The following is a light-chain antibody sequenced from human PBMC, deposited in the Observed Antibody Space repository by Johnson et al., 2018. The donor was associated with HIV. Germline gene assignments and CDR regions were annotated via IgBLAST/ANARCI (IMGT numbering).Light chain of an antibody. V-gene: IGLV1-51*02. J-gene: IGLJ1*01. CDR3: GTWDSSLSAGRV. Sequence: QSVLTQPPSVSAAPGQKVTISCSGSSSNIGNNYVSWYQQLPGTAPKLLIYENNKRPSGIPDRFSGSKSGTSATLGITGLKTGDEADYYCGTWDSSLSAGRVFGTGTKVTVL. CDR2: ENN. CDR1: SSNIGNNY.